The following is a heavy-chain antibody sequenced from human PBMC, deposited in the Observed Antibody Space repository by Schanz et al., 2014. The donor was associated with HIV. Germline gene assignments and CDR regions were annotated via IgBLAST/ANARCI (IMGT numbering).Heavy chain of an antibody. CDR3: ALSRPSGYGGSWYFDL. CDR2: ISGSSIT. CDR1: GFTFNNYA. J-gene: IGHJ2*01. D-gene: IGHD2-15*01. Sequence: EVQLLESGGCLVQPWGSLRLSCAASGFTFNNYAMSWVRQAPGKGLEWVAVISGSSITYSADSVKGRFTISRDNSKNTLYLQMNSLRAEDTAVYYCALSRPSGYGGSWYFDLWGRGTLVAVSS. V-gene: IGHV3-23*01.